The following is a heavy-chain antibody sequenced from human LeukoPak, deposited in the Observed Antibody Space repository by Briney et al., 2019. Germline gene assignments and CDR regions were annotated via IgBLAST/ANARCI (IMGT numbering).Heavy chain of an antibody. Sequence: PGRSLRLSCAASGFTFSSYGMHWVRQAPGKGLEWVAVIWYDGSNKYYADSVKGRFTISRDNSKNTLYLQMNSLRAEDTAVYYCARETGYYYDSSGLGYWGQGTLVTVSS. CDR1: GFTFSSYG. CDR2: IWYDGSNK. J-gene: IGHJ4*02. V-gene: IGHV3-33*01. CDR3: ARETGYYYDSSGLGY. D-gene: IGHD3-22*01.